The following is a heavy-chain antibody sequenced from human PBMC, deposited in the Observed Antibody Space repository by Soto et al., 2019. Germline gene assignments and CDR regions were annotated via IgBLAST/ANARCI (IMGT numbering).Heavy chain of an antibody. CDR3: ARVSRTAERY. J-gene: IGHJ4*02. D-gene: IGHD2-2*01. Sequence: GGSLRLSCAASGFTLSNSWMSWVRQAPGKGLEWVANIKEDGSEIHYVDSVKGRFTISRDNAQNSLYLQMNSLRVDDTAVYYCARVSRTAERYWGPGTLVTVSS. V-gene: IGHV3-7*02. CDR1: GFTLSNSW. CDR2: IKEDGSEI.